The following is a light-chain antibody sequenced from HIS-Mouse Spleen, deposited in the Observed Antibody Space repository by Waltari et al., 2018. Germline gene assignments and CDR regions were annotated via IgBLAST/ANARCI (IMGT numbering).Light chain of an antibody. CDR2: GAS. CDR3: QQYNNWWT. V-gene: IGKV3-15*01. J-gene: IGKJ1*01. CDR1: QSVSSN. Sequence: EIVMTQSPATLSVSPGERATLPCRASQSVSSNLAWYQQKPGQAPRRLIYGASTRATGIPARFSGSGSGTEFTLTISSLQSEDFAVYYCQQYNNWWTFGQGTKVEIK.